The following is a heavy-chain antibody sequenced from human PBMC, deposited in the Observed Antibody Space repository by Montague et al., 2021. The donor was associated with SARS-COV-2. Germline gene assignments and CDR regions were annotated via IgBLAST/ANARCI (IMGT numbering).Heavy chain of an antibody. V-gene: IGHV3-23*03. CDR2: IYSDESHT. CDR3: ASQDYDTLTGFRYHYYGMDV. D-gene: IGHD3-9*01. J-gene: IGHJ6*02. Sequence: SLRLSCAASGVNFRSYVMSWVRQVPGKGLEWVSGIYSDESHTNYADSVKGRFTISRDNSKNMVYLEMSHLRAEDTAVYYCASQDYDTLTGFRYHYYGMDVWGQGTPVTVSS. CDR1: GVNFRSYV.